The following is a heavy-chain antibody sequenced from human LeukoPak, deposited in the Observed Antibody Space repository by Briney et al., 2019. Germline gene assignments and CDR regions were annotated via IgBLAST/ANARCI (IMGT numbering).Heavy chain of an antibody. J-gene: IGHJ3*02. V-gene: IGHV4-59*01. CDR3: ARAPPGAYYYDSSAVTTFDI. CDR1: GGSISSYY. Sequence: SSETLSLTCTVSGGSISSYYWSWIRQPPGKGLEWIGYIYYSGSTNYNPSLKSRVTISVDTSKNQFSLKLSSVTAADTAVYYCARAPPGAYYYDSSAVTTFDIWGQGTMVTVSS. D-gene: IGHD3-22*01. CDR2: IYYSGST.